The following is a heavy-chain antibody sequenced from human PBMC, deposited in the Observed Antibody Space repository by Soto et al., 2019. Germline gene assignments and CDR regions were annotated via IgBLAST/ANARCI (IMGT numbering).Heavy chain of an antibody. CDR1: GGSISSSSFY. Sequence: LPETLSLTCTVSGGSISSSSFYWAWIRLPPAKGLEWIGSIYYSGSTYYNPSLKSPVTISVDTSKNQLSLKLSSVTGADTAVYYCSRVDHDYIWGSYRPAAFDIWGQGTMVTVSS. V-gene: IGHV4-39*07. D-gene: IGHD3-16*02. CDR3: SRVDHDYIWGSYRPAAFDI. CDR2: IYYSGST. J-gene: IGHJ3*02.